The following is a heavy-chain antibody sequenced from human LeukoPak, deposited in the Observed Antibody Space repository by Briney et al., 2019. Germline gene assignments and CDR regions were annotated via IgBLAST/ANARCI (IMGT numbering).Heavy chain of an antibody. J-gene: IGHJ4*02. CDR2: ISTDGSYT. Sequence: WGSLRLSCAVSGFVFSDFYINWIRHSPGKGLEWLAYISTDGSYTTYGDPVKGRFVISRDNAKNSVSLQMNSLRVEDPAVYFCASDQVSGVFDYWGQGAWATVS. D-gene: IGHD5/OR15-5a*01. V-gene: IGHV3-11*05. CDR3: ASDQVSGVFDY. CDR1: GFVFSDFY.